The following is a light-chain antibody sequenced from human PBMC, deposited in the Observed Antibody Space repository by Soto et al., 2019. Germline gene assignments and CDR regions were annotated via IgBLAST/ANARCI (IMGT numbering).Light chain of an antibody. CDR1: QCISVW. V-gene: IGKV1-5*01. CDR2: DAS. CDR3: QQYNSYSWT. Sequence: DIQMTQSPSTLSASVGERVTITCRASQCISVWMAWYQQKPGRAPKLLIYDASNLESGVPSRFSGSGSGTEFTLAISSLQPDDFATYYCQQYNSYSWTFGQGTKVEIK. J-gene: IGKJ1*01.